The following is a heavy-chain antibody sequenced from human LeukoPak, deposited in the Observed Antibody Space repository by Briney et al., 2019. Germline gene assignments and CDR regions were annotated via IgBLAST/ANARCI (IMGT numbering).Heavy chain of an antibody. CDR1: GFTFSSYS. V-gene: IGHV3-48*01. Sequence: GGSLRLSCAASGFTFSSYSMNWVRQAPGKVLEWVSYISSSSSTIYYADSVKGRFTISRDNAKNSLYLQMNSLRAEDTAVYYCARRGGSYPIDDAFDIWGQGTMVTVSS. J-gene: IGHJ3*02. CDR2: ISSSSSTI. D-gene: IGHD1-26*01. CDR3: ARRGGSYPIDDAFDI.